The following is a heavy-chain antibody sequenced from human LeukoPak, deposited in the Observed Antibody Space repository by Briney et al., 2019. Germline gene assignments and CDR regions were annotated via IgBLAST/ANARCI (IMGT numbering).Heavy chain of an antibody. CDR1: GGTFSSYA. Sequence: RASVKVSCKASGGTFSSYAISWVRQAPGQGLEWTGGIIPIFGTANYAQKFQGRVTITADESTSTAYMELSSLRSEDTAVYYCARSGYYDSSGYMRDHAFDIWGQGTMVTVSS. CDR3: ARSGYYDSSGYMRDHAFDI. CDR2: IIPIFGTA. J-gene: IGHJ3*02. D-gene: IGHD3-22*01. V-gene: IGHV1-69*13.